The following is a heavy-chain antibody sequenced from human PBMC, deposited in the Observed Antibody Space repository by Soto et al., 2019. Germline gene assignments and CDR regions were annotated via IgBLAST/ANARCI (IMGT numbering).Heavy chain of an antibody. V-gene: IGHV1-69*13. D-gene: IGHD6-13*01. CDR1: GGTFSSYA. CDR3: ARAKIPRGYSSSWYDY. J-gene: IGHJ4*02. Sequence: ASVKVSCKASGGTFSSYAISWVRQAPGQGLEWMGGIIPIFGTANYAQKFQGRVTITADESTSTAYMELSSLRSEDTAVYCCARAKIPRGYSSSWYDYWGQGTLVTVSS. CDR2: IIPIFGTA.